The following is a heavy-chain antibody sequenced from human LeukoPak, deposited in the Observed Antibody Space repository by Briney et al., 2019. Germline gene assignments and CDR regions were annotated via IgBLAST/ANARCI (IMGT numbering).Heavy chain of an antibody. V-gene: IGHV3-74*01. Sequence: GGSLRLSCAASGFTFSSYWMHWVRQAPGKGLVWVSRINSDGRNTTYADSVRGRFTISRDNAKNTLYLQMNSLRAEDTAVYYCAREYSSWFDYWGQGTLVSVSS. D-gene: IGHD6-6*01. CDR2: INSDGRNT. CDR1: GFTFSSYW. J-gene: IGHJ4*02. CDR3: AREYSSWFDY.